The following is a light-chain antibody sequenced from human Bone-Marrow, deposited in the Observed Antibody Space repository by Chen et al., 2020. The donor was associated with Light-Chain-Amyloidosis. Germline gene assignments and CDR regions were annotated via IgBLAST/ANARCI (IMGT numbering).Light chain of an antibody. CDR2: SAS. CDR1: QSVGSTY. Sequence: EIVLTQSPGTLSLSRGERATLSCRASQSVGSTYVAWYQQKPGQAPRVLIYSASSRATDIPARFRGSGSGTDFTLTINRLEPEDFAFYFCQQYDSFPWTFGQGTNVEIK. V-gene: IGKV3-20*01. J-gene: IGKJ1*01. CDR3: QQYDSFPWT.